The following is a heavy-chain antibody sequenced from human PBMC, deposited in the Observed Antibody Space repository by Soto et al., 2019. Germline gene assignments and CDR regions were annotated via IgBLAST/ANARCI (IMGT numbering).Heavy chain of an antibody. V-gene: IGHV4-39*01. CDR1: GGSISSSGYY. CDR2: INYSGTT. Sequence: QLQVQESGPGLVKPSETLSLTCSVSGGSISSSGYYWVRIRQPPGKGLEWIGSINYSGTTYYTSSLKSRLTMSVDTSMNQFSLKLTSVTAADTAVYYCARLVHAFSNYFDYWGQGILVTVSS. CDR3: ARLVHAFSNYFDY. D-gene: IGHD2-15*01. J-gene: IGHJ4*02.